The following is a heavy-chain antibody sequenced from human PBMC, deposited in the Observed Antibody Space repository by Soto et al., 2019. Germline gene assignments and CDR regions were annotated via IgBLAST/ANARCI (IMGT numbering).Heavy chain of an antibody. D-gene: IGHD2-2*01. CDR1: GFTFSSYW. Sequence: WGSMRLSCAASGFTFSSYWMSXVLQATGKGLEWVANIKQDGSEKYYVDSVKGRFTISRDNAKNSLYLQMNSLRAEDTVVYYGAGGTLPAVPLLAYWGQGTLVTVSS. CDR3: AGGTLPAVPLLAY. V-gene: IGHV3-7*04. CDR2: IKQDGSEK. J-gene: IGHJ4*02.